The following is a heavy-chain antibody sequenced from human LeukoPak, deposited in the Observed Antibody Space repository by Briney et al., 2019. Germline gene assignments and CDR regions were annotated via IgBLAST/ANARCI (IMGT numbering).Heavy chain of an antibody. V-gene: IGHV3-11*01. J-gene: IGHJ5*02. CDR3: ASKAGKYCSSTSCYTSWFDP. CDR2: ISSSGSTI. CDR1: GFTFSDYY. Sequence: PGGSLRLSCAASGFTFSDYYMSWICQAPGKGLEWVSYISSSGSTIYYADSVKGRFTISRDNAKNSLYLQMNSLRAEDTAVYYCASKAGKYCSSTSCYTSWFDPWGQGTLVTVSS. D-gene: IGHD2-2*02.